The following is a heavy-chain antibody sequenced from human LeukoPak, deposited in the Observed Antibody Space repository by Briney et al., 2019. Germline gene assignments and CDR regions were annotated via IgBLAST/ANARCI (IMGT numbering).Heavy chain of an antibody. V-gene: IGHV1-2*04. Sequence: ASVKVSCKASGYTFTGYYMHWVRQAPGQGLEWMGWINPNSGGTNYAQKFQGWVTMTRDTSISTAYMELSRLRSDDTAVYYCARGAPYYYYGMDVWGQGTTVTVSS. CDR1: GYTFTGYY. CDR3: ARGAPYYYYGMDV. CDR2: INPNSGGT. J-gene: IGHJ6*02.